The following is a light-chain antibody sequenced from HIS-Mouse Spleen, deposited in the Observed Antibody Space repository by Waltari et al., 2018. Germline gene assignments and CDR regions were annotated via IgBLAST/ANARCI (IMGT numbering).Light chain of an antibody. CDR2: GEN. J-gene: IGLJ3*02. Sequence: NFMLTQPHSVSESPGKTVTISCTGSSGSIASNYVQWYQQRPGSAPTTVIYGENQRPSGVPARFSGSIDSSSNSASLTISGLKTEDEADYYCQSYDSSNHNWVFGGGTKLTVL. V-gene: IGLV6-57*02. CDR1: SGSIASNY. CDR3: QSYDSSNHNWV.